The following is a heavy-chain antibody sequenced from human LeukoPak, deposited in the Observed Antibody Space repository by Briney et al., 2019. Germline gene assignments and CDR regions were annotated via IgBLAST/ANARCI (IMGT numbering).Heavy chain of an antibody. CDR3: ARDREQWLVMDFDY. D-gene: IGHD6-19*01. Sequence: GRSLRLSRAASGFTFSSYDMHWVRKAPGKGLEWVAVIWYDGSNKYYADSVKGRFTISRDNSKNTLYLQMNSLRAEDTAVYYCARDREQWLVMDFDYWGQGTLVTVSS. V-gene: IGHV3-33*01. CDR2: IWYDGSNK. J-gene: IGHJ4*02. CDR1: GFTFSSYD.